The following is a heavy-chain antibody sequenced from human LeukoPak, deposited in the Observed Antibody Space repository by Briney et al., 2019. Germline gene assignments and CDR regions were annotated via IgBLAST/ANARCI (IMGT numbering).Heavy chain of an antibody. D-gene: IGHD3-16*02. CDR3: ARNKELSLYRLDAFDI. CDR2: IYYSGST. J-gene: IGHJ3*02. Sequence: PSQTLSLTCTVSGGSISSGGYYWSWIRQHPGKGLEWIGYIYYSGSTYYNPSLKSRVTISVDTSKNQFSLKLSSVTAADTAVYYCARNKELSLYRLDAFDIWGQGTMVTVSS. V-gene: IGHV4-31*03. CDR1: GGSISSGGYY.